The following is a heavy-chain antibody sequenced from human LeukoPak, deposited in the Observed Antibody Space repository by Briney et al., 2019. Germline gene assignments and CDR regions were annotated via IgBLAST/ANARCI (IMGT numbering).Heavy chain of an antibody. J-gene: IGHJ4*02. CDR1: GGTFSSYA. CDR2: IIPILGIA. D-gene: IGHD4-17*01. CDR3: AREEATTVTTFDY. V-gene: IGHV1-69*04. Sequence: ASVKVSCKASGGTFSSYAISWVRQAPGQGFEWMGRIIPILGIANYAQKFQGRVTITADKSTSTAYMELSSLRSEDTAVYYCAREEATTVTTFDYWGQGTLVTVSS.